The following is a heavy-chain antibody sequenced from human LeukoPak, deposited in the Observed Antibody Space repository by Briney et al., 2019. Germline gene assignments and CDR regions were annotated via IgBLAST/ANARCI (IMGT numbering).Heavy chain of an antibody. Sequence: SETLSLTCTVSGGSISSYYWSWIRQPPGKGLEWIGYIYYSGSTNYNPSLKSRVTISVDTSKNQFSLKLSSVTAADTAMYYCARARIAAAGPFDYWGQGNLVTVSS. CDR2: IYYSGST. CDR3: ARARIAAAGPFDY. J-gene: IGHJ4*02. V-gene: IGHV4-59*01. CDR1: GGSISSYY. D-gene: IGHD6-13*01.